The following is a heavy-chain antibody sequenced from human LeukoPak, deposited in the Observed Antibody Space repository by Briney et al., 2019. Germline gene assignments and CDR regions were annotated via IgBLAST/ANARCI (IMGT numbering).Heavy chain of an antibody. J-gene: IGHJ4*02. CDR2: ISYDGSNK. Sequence: GGSLRLSCAASGFTFSSYGMHWVRQAPGKGLEWVAVISYDGSNKYYADSVKGRFTISRDNSKNTLYLQMNSLRAEDTAVYYCAKVDHGDYLFDYWGQGTLVTVSS. CDR1: GFTFSSYG. D-gene: IGHD4-17*01. V-gene: IGHV3-30*18. CDR3: AKVDHGDYLFDY.